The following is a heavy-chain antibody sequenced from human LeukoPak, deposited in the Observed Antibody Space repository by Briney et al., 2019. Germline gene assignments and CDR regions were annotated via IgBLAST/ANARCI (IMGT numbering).Heavy chain of an antibody. Sequence: PGGSLRLSCAASGFTFDDYAMHWVRQAPGKGLEWVSGISWNSGSIGYADSVKGRFTISRDNAKNSLYLQMNSLRAEDTALYYCAKALYSNYVGNWFDSWGQGTLVTVSS. J-gene: IGHJ5*01. CDR1: GFTFDDYA. D-gene: IGHD4-11*01. CDR3: AKALYSNYVGNWFDS. CDR2: ISWNSGSI. V-gene: IGHV3-9*01.